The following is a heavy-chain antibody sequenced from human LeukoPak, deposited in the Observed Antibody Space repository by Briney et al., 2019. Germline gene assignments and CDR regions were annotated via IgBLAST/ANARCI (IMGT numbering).Heavy chain of an antibody. CDR2: ISYDGIDK. J-gene: IGHJ3*02. CDR1: GFTFSPYG. Sequence: GRSLRLSCAASGFTFSPYGMHWVRQAPGKGLEWVALISYDGIDKYYADSVKGRFTISRDNSKNTLYLQMNSLRAEDTAVYYCARTLAAAVNDAFDIWGQGTMVTVSS. V-gene: IGHV3-30*03. D-gene: IGHD6-13*01. CDR3: ARTLAAAVNDAFDI.